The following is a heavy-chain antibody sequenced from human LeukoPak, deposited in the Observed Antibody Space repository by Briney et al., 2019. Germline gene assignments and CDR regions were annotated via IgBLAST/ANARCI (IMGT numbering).Heavy chain of an antibody. D-gene: IGHD6-19*01. CDR1: GYTFTSYG. CDR2: ISAYNGNT. J-gene: IGHJ4*02. Sequence: GASVKVSCKASGYTFTSYGISWVRQAPGQGLEWMGWISAYNGNTNYAQKLQGRVTMTTDTSTSTAYMELRSLRSDDTAVYYCARDLFVWLVRSCGYWGQGTLVTVSS. CDR3: ARDLFVWLVRSCGY. V-gene: IGHV1-18*01.